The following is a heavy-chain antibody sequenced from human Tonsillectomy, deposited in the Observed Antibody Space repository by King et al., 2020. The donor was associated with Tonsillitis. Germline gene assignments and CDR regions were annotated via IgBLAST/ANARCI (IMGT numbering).Heavy chain of an antibody. CDR3: AREADYYDSSGYPAD. CDR1: GFTFSSYW. CDR2: IKQDGSEK. Sequence: LQLVESGGGLVQPGGSLRLSCAASGFTFSSYWMSWVRQAPGKGLEWVANIKQDGSEKYYVDSVKGRFTISRDNAKNSLYLQMNSLRAEDTAVYYCAREADYYDSSGYPADWGQGTLVTVSS. J-gene: IGHJ4*02. D-gene: IGHD3-22*01. V-gene: IGHV3-7*01.